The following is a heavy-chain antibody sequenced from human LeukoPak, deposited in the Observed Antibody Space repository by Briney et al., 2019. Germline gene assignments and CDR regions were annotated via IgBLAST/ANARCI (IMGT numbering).Heavy chain of an antibody. V-gene: IGHV4-59*01. CDR3: TRDYTSRWCYFDH. Sequence: SETLSLTCTVSGDSISSYYWSWIRQPPGKGLEWIGYIYYSGNTNYNPSLKSRVTISLNTSKNQFSLKLTSVTAADTAVYYCTRDYTSRWCYFDHWGQGTLVTVSS. CDR1: GDSISSYY. CDR2: IYYSGNT. J-gene: IGHJ4*02. D-gene: IGHD6-19*01.